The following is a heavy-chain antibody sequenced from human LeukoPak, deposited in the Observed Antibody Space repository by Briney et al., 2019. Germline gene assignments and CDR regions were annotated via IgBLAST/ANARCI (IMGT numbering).Heavy chain of an antibody. V-gene: IGHV3-7*01. CDR1: GFTFSSYW. CDR3: ARDAMYYDYVWGSYRYFYGY. D-gene: IGHD3-16*02. J-gene: IGHJ4*02. CDR2: IKQDGSEK. Sequence: GGSLRLSCAASGFTFSSYWMSWVRQAPGKGLEWVANIKQDGSEKYYVDSVKGRFTISRDNVKNSLYLQMNSLRAEDTAVYYCARDAMYYDYVWGSYRYFYGYWGQGTLVTVSS.